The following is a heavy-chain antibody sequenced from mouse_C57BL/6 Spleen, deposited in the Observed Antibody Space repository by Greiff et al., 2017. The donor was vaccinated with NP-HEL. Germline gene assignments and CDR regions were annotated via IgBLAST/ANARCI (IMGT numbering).Heavy chain of an antibody. CDR1: GYTFTSYW. Sequence: VQLQQPGAELVKPGASVKMSCKASGYTFTSYWITWVKQRPGQGLEWIGDIYPGSGSTNYNEKFKSKATLTVDTSSSTAYMQLSSLTSEDSAVYYCARENDYYGSWAYWGQGTLVTVSA. D-gene: IGHD1-1*01. J-gene: IGHJ3*01. CDR3: ARENDYYGSWAY. CDR2: IYPGSGST. V-gene: IGHV1-55*01.